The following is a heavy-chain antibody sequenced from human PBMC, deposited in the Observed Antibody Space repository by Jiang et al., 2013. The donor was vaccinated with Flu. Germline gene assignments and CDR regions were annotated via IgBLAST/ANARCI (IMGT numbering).Heavy chain of an antibody. V-gene: IGHV4-4*02. CDR2: IYHSGST. CDR3: ARLTTVTSPAFGY. Sequence: EWIGEIYHSGSTNYNPSLKSRVTISVDKSKNQFSLKLSSVTAADTAVYYCARLTTVTSPAFGYWGQGTLVTVSS. D-gene: IGHD4-17*01. J-gene: IGHJ4*02.